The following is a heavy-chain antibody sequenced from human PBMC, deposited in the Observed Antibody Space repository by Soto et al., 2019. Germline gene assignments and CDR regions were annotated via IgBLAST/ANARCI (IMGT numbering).Heavy chain of an antibody. CDR3: ARDPTVLRYFSMGSYSAFDI. CDR2: IYYSGST. Sequence: SETLSLTCTVSGGSISSGGYYWSWIRQHPGKGLEWIGYIYYSGSTYYNPSLKSRVTISVDTSKNQFSLKLSSVTAADTAVYYCARDPTVLRYFSMGSYSAFDIWGQGIMVTVSS. J-gene: IGHJ3*02. D-gene: IGHD3-9*01. CDR1: GGSISSGGYY. V-gene: IGHV4-31*03.